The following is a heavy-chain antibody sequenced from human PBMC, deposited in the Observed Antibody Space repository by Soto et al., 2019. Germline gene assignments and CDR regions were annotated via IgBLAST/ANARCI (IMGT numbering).Heavy chain of an antibody. V-gene: IGHV3-30-3*01. CDR1: GFTFSNYA. CDR3: ARDSGSP. Sequence: SGFTFSNYAVHWVRQAPGKGREWVALLSYDGSDIYYADSVKGRFTISRDTSASTAYMELSSLRSEDTAVYYCARDSGSPWGPGTLVTVSS. D-gene: IGHD3-10*01. CDR2: LSYDGSDI. J-gene: IGHJ5*02.